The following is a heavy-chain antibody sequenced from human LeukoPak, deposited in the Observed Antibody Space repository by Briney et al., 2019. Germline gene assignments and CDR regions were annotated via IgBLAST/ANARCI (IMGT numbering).Heavy chain of an antibody. Sequence: GGSLTLSCSASGFTVKNNYMIWIRQAPGKGLEWVSVIHNFGSTYYADSVQGRFTISRENSDNSLNLQMNSLRVEDTAVYYCARGRVGDHSGSYYFDYWGQGTLVTVSS. D-gene: IGHD1-26*01. CDR3: ARGRVGDHSGSYYFDY. CDR1: GFTVKNNY. J-gene: IGHJ4*02. V-gene: IGHV3-53*01. CDR2: IHNFGST.